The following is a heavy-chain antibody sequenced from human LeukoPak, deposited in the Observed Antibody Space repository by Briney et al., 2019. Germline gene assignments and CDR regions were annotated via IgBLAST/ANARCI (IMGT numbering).Heavy chain of an antibody. Sequence: PGGSLRLSCAASGFTFSSYWMSWVRQAPGKGLEWVSSISSSSSYIYYADSVKGRFTISRDNAKNSLYLQMNSLRAEDTAVYYCARVPRDDFWSGSIYWGQGTLVTVSS. J-gene: IGHJ4*02. CDR2: ISSSSSYI. V-gene: IGHV3-21*01. CDR1: GFTFSSYW. D-gene: IGHD3-3*01. CDR3: ARVPRDDFWSGSIY.